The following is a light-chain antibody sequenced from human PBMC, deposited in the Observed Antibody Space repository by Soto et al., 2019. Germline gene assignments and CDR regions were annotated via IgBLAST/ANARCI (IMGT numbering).Light chain of an antibody. CDR2: DVS. CDR3: SSYTTSTTGV. V-gene: IGLV2-14*01. J-gene: IGLJ3*02. CDR1: SSDVGAYNY. Sequence: QSALTQPASVSGSPGQSITISCTGTSSDVGAYNYVSWFQQHPGKAPRLIIYDVSNRPSGVSNRFSGSKSGNTASLTISGLQAEDEADYYCSSYTTSTTGVFGGGTKVT.